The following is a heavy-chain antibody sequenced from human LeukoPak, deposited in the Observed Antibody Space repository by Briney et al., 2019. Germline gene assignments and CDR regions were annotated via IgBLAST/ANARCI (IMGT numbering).Heavy chain of an antibody. CDR2: MNPNSGKT. J-gene: IGHJ4*02. CDR1: GYTFASYD. Sequence: ASVKVSCKASGYTFASYDINWARQATGQGLEWMGWMNPNSGKTGYAQKFQGRVTMTGNTSISTAYMELSSLRSEDTAVYYCARRQYGYSGYGYNLGNWGQGTLVTVSS. V-gene: IGHV1-8*01. D-gene: IGHD5-12*01. CDR3: ARRQYGYSGYGYNLGN.